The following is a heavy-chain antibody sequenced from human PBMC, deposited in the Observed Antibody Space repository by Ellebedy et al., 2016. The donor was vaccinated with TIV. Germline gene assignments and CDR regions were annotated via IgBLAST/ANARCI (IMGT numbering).Heavy chain of an antibody. CDR1: GFTFSNYW. D-gene: IGHD3-10*01. Sequence: GESLKISCAASGFTFSNYWMSWVRQAPGKGLEWVANIKPDGSERHYVDSVKGRFTISRDNAKNSLDLQMNSLRAEDTAVYYCASWSYGSGSYFPYWGQGTLVTVSS. J-gene: IGHJ4*02. V-gene: IGHV3-7*01. CDR2: IKPDGSER. CDR3: ASWSYGSGSYFPY.